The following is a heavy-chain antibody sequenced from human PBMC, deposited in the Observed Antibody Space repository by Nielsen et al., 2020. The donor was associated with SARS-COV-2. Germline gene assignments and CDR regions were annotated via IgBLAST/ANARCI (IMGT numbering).Heavy chain of an antibody. CDR1: GFMFSTYA. Sequence: GESLKISCAASGFMFSTYAMSWVRQAPGKGLEWVSGITGSGGRTHSADSVAGRFTISRDNSKNTLYLQMNSLRAEDTAVYYCAKAFRSSDWVRAATDFWGQGTLVTVSS. CDR2: ITGSGGRT. D-gene: IGHD6-25*01. V-gene: IGHV3-23*01. CDR3: AKAFRSSDWVRAATDF. J-gene: IGHJ4*02.